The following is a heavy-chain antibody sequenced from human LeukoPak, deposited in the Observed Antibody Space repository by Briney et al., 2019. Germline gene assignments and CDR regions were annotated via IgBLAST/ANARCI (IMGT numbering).Heavy chain of an antibody. CDR2: VMPLFNTP. Sequence: ASVKVSCKASGDTFNNYVITWVRQAPGQGLEWMGGVMPLFNTPNYAQKFQGRVSITTDESTLTSYLELGSLRSEDTAVYYCSTVDRSHFYMDVWGTETTVTVSS. CDR1: GDTFNNYV. CDR3: STVDRSHFYMDV. J-gene: IGHJ6*03. V-gene: IGHV1-69*05.